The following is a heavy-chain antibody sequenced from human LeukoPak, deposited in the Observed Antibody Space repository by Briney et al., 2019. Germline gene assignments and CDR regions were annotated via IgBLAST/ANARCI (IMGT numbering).Heavy chain of an antibody. CDR1: GFTFSDDY. J-gene: IGHJ6*02. V-gene: IGHV3-11*05. CDR3: ARGHYGLDV. CDR2: ISTSSSYT. Sequence: GGSLRLSCAASGFTFSDDYMSWIRQAPGKGLEWVSYISTSSSYTNYADSVKGRFTISRDNAKNSLYLQMNSLRADDTAVYYCARGHYGLDVWGQGTTVTVSS.